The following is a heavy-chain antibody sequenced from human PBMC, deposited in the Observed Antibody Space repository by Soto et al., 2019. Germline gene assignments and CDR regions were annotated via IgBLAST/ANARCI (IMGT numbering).Heavy chain of an antibody. J-gene: IGHJ5*02. D-gene: IGHD3-3*01. CDR2: FDPEDGET. Sequence: ASVKVSCKVSGDTLTESSMHWVRQAPGKGLGWMGGFDPEDGETIYAQKFQGRVTMTEDTSTDTAYMELSSLRSEDTAVYYCATDLIPYDFWSGYQNWFDPWGQRTLVIVSS. CDR3: ATDLIPYDFWSGYQNWFDP. V-gene: IGHV1-24*01. CDR1: GDTLTESS.